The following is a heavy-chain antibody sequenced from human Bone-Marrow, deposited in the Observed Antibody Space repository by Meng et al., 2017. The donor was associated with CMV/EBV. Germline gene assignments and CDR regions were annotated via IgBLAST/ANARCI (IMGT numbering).Heavy chain of an antibody. D-gene: IGHD3-9*01. CDR1: GFTFSSYA. J-gene: IGHJ4*02. CDR3: AKDRYLANYFDY. CDR2: IYSGGSST. Sequence: GESLKIACAASGFTFSSYAMSWVRQAPGKGLEWVSVIYSGGSSTYYADSVKGRFTISRDNSKNTLYLQMNSLRAEDTAVYYCAKDRYLANYFDYWGQGTLVTVSS. V-gene: IGHV3-23*03.